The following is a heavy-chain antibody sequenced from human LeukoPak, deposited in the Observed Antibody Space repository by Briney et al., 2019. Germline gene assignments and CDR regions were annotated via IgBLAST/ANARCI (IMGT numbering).Heavy chain of an antibody. V-gene: IGHV3-64*01. J-gene: IGHJ3*02. Sequence: GGSLRLSCAASGFTFSSYAMHWVRQAPGKGLEYVSAISSNGGSTYYANSVKGRFTISRDNSKNTLYLQMGSLRAEDMAVYYCARGRSDTMIVVVITSDAFDIWGQGTMVTVSS. CDR2: ISSNGGST. CDR3: ARGRSDTMIVVVITSDAFDI. CDR1: GFTFSSYA. D-gene: IGHD3-22*01.